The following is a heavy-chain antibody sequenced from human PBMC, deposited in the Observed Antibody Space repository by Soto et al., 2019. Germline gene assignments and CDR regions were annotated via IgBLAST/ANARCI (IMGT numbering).Heavy chain of an antibody. CDR1: GDSISSADYY. CDR2: IFYSGTT. D-gene: IGHD3-16*01. V-gene: IGHV4-30-4*01. CDR3: AREGGESSDGLYYFDS. Sequence: QVQLQESGPGLVRPSQTLSLTCTVSGDSISSADYYWSWIRQTPGKGLEWIGHIFYSGTTYYNPSLKSRLTISIDTSKNQFSLKLSSVTAADTAVYFCAREGGESSDGLYYFDSWGQGSLVTVSS. J-gene: IGHJ4*02.